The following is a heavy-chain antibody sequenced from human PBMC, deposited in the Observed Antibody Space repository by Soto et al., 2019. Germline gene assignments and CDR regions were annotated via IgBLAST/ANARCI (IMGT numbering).Heavy chain of an antibody. D-gene: IGHD3-22*01. J-gene: IGHJ4*02. CDR2: IYYSGST. Sequence: SETLSLTCTVSGGSISSGGYYWSWIRQHPGKGLEWIGYIYYSGSTYYNPSLKSRVTISVDTSKNTLNLEMNSLRVEDTAVYYCARIPYDNSGTIFDYWGQGTLVTVSS. CDR1: GGSISSGGYY. CDR3: ARIPYDNSGTIFDY. V-gene: IGHV4-31*03.